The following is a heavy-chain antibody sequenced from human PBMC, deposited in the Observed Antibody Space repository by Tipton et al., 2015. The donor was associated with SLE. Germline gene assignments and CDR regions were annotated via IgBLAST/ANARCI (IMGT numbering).Heavy chain of an antibody. D-gene: IGHD4-23*01. Sequence: QVQLVQSGAEVKRPGASVKLSCKASGYTFSSYYLHWVRQAPGQGLEWMGIINPSGGTTSSAQKFQGRVTMTRDTSTSTVYMELSSLRSEDTAVYYCAREGWQLHQTHAFDLWGQGTMVTVSS. CDR3: AREGWQLHQTHAFDL. CDR2: INPSGGTT. J-gene: IGHJ3*01. V-gene: IGHV1-46*01. CDR1: GYTFSSYY.